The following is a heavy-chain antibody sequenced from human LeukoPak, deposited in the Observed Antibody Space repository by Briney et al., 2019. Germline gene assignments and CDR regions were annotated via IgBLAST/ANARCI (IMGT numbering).Heavy chain of an antibody. CDR1: GYTFTGYY. D-gene: IGHD3-22*01. CDR3: ARSKYYYDSSGYRFDP. CDR2: INPNSGGT. J-gene: IGHJ5*02. V-gene: IGHV1-2*02. Sequence: ASVKVSCKASGYTFTGYYMHWVRQAPGQGLEWMGWINPNSGGTNYAQKFQGRVTMTRDTSISTAYMELSRLRSDDTAVYYCARSKYYYDSSGYRFDPWGQGTLVTVSS.